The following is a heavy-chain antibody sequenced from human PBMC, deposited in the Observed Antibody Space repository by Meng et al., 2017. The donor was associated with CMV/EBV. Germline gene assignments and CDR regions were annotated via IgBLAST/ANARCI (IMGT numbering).Heavy chain of an antibody. J-gene: IGHJ4*02. D-gene: IGHD5-12*01. Sequence: CAISGDSVSRNSAAWNWIRHSPSRGLEWLGRTYYRSKWYNDYAVSVKSRITITPDTSKNQFSLQLNSVTPEDTAVYYCARGGGWFDYWGQGTLVTVSS. CDR2: TYYRSKWYN. CDR3: ARGGGWFDY. CDR1: GDSVSRNSAA. V-gene: IGHV6-1*01.